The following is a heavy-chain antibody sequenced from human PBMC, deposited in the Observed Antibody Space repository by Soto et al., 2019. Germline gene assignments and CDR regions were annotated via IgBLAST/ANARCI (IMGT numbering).Heavy chain of an antibody. J-gene: IGHJ5*02. D-gene: IGHD2-2*02. CDR1: GGSISSYY. V-gene: IGHV4-59*01. CDR3: ARGYCSSTSCYIWDNWFDP. CDR2: IYYSGRT. Sequence: SETLSLTCTVSGGSISSYYWSWIRQPPGKGPEWIGYIYYSGRTNYNPSLKSRVTISVDTSKNQFSLKLSPVTAADTAVYYCARGYCSSTSCYIWDNWFDPWGQGTLVTVSS.